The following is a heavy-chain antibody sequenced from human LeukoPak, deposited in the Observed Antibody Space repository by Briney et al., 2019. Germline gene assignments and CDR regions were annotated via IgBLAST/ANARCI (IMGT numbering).Heavy chain of an antibody. CDR2: ISSSGSTI. CDR3: ARTYRTAWGYFDD. Sequence: GGSLRLSCAASGFTFSDYYMSWIRQAPGKGLEWVSYISSSGSTIYYADSVKGRFTISRDNAKNSLYLQMNSLRAEDTAVFYCARTYRTAWGYFDDWGQGTLVTVSS. D-gene: IGHD6-19*01. V-gene: IGHV3-11*04. J-gene: IGHJ4*02. CDR1: GFTFSDYY.